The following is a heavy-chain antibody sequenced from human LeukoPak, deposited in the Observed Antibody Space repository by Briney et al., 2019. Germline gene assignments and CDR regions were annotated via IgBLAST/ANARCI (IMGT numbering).Heavy chain of an antibody. CDR2: IRSGGNT. CDR1: GFSVSSNY. V-gene: IGHV3-53*01. J-gene: IGHJ4*02. D-gene: IGHD5-24*01. Sequence: PGGPLRLSCADSGFSVSSNYMSWVRQAPGKGLEWVSVIRSGGNTEHADSVKGRFTISRDNSKNTLYLQMNSLRADDTAVYYCAKEFSFRDGYNHGFDNWGQGTLVTVSS. CDR3: AKEFSFRDGYNHGFDN.